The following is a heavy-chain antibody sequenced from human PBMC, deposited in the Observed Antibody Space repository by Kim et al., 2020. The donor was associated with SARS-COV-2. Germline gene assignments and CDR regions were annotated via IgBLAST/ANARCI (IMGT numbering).Heavy chain of an antibody. J-gene: IGHJ4*02. CDR3: AKGEMYYDILTGYYIPSYYFDY. Sequence: GGSLRLSCAASGFTFDDYAMHWVRQAPGKGLEWVSGISWNSGSIGYADSVKGRFTISRDNAKNSLYLQMNSLRAEDTALYYCAKGEMYYDILTGYYIPSYYFDYWGQGTLVTVSS. V-gene: IGHV3-9*01. D-gene: IGHD3-9*01. CDR1: GFTFDDYA. CDR2: ISWNSGSI.